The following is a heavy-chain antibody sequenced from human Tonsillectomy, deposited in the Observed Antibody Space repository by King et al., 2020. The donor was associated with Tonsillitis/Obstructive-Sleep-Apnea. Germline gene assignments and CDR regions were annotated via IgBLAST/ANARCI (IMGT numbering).Heavy chain of an antibody. CDR3: SKDPPRGGVTGGRAFDI. J-gene: IGHJ3*02. Sequence: VQLVESGGGLVQPGGSLRLSCAASGFSFSSYAMAWVRQAPGKGLEWVSAISGSGGRTFYADSVTGRFTISRDNSKNTLYLQMNSLRAEDTAVYYCSKDPPRGGVTGGRAFDIWGQGTMVTVSS. D-gene: IGHD3-16*01. CDR2: ISGSGGRT. V-gene: IGHV3-23*04. CDR1: GFSFSSYA.